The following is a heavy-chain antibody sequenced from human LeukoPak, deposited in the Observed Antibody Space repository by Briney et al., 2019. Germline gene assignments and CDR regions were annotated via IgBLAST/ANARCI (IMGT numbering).Heavy chain of an antibody. V-gene: IGHV3-7*04. J-gene: IGHJ3*02. D-gene: IGHD3-16*02. CDR1: GFTFSTSW. Sequence: GGSLRLSCAASGFTFSTSWMSWVRQAPGQGLEWVANIKADGSEKYYVDPVRGRFTISRDNAKSSLYLQMNSLRAEDTAVYYCARNYRNAFDIWGQGTMVTVSP. CDR3: ARNYRNAFDI. CDR2: IKADGSEK.